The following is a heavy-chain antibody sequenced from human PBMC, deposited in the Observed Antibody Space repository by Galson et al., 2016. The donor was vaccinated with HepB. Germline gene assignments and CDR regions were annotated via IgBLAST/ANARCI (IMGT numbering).Heavy chain of an antibody. J-gene: IGHJ4*02. CDR3: ARQKN. V-gene: IGHV3-23*01. Sequence: SLRLSCAASGFTFSTYSMTWVRQAPGKGLEWVSAISGTGGRSHYADSVKGRFSISRDNSKNMLYLQMNSLRAEDTAVYYCARQKNWGPGTLVTVSS. CDR1: GFTFSTYS. CDR2: ISGTGGRS.